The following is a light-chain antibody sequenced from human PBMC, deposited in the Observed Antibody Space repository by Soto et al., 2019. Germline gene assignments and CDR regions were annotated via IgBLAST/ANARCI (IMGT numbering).Light chain of an antibody. CDR3: QQSYSTPPT. CDR1: QSISSY. V-gene: IGKV1-39*01. CDR2: AAS. J-gene: IGKJ1*01. Sequence: DIQMTQSPSSLSASVGDRVTITCRASQSISSYLNWYQQKPGKAPKLLIYAASSLQSGVPSRFSGRGSGTGFTLPISRLPPGEFATYYCQQSYSTPPTFGQGTKVEIK.